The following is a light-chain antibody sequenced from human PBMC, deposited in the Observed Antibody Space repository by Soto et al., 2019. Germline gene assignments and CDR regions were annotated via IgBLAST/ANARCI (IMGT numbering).Light chain of an antibody. J-gene: IGLJ2*01. V-gene: IGLV1-40*01. CDR1: SSNIGAGYD. Sequence: QAVVTQPPSVSGAPGQRVTISCTGSSSNIGAGYDVHWYQQLPGTAPKLLIYSNSNRPSGVPDRFSGSKSGTSASLAITGLQAEDEADYYCQSYDSSLFVVFGGGTKLTVL. CDR3: QSYDSSLFVV. CDR2: SNS.